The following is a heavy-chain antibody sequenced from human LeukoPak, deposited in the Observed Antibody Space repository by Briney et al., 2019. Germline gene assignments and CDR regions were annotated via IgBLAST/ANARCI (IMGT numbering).Heavy chain of an antibody. J-gene: IGHJ3*01. CDR3: ARSYGDYITGAYAFDV. Sequence: SETLSLTCTVSGGSISNYYWSWIRQPPEKGLEWIGYIYYSGSTNYNPSLKSRLTISVVTSKNQFSLELSSVTAADTAVYYCARSYGDYITGAYAFDVWGQGTMVTVSS. D-gene: IGHD4-17*01. V-gene: IGHV4-59*08. CDR1: GGSISNYY. CDR2: IYYSGST.